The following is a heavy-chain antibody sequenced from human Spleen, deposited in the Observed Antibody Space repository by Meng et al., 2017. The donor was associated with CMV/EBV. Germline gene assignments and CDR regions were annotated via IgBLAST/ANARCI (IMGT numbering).Heavy chain of an antibody. CDR1: GGSFSGYY. Sequence: QVQPQQGGAGLLKPSAPLSLTCAVYGGSFSGYYWSWTRQPPGKGLEWIGEINHSGSTNYNPSLKSRVTISVDKSKNQFSLNLSSVTAADTAVYYCARVGQWLPIDYWGQGTLVTVSS. CDR2: INHSGST. CDR3: ARVGQWLPIDY. D-gene: IGHD6-19*01. V-gene: IGHV4-34*01. J-gene: IGHJ4*02.